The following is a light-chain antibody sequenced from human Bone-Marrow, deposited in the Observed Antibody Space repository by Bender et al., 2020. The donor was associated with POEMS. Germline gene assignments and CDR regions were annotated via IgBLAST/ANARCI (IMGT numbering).Light chain of an antibody. CDR1: SSDVGSYKL. CDR3: ATWDDSLRSPV. J-gene: IGLJ3*02. CDR2: EVS. V-gene: IGLV2-23*02. Sequence: QSALTQPASVSGSPGQSITISCTGTSSDVGSYKLVSWYQQYPGKAPKLMIYEVSKRPSGVSNRFSGSKSGNTASLTISGLQAEDEADYYCATWDDSLRSPVFGGGTKVTVL.